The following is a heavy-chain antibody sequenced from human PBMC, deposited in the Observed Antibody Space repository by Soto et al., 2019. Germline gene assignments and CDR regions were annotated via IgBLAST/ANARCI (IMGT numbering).Heavy chain of an antibody. J-gene: IGHJ4*02. CDR1: GGSISSSSSY. V-gene: IGHV4-39*01. Sequence: QLQLHESGPGLVRPSETLSLTCTVSGGSISSSSSYWGWFRQPPGKGLEWIGSIYYIGNTYYNPSLQRRVTISIDSSKTEFCLMLNSLTTAVTAMYYCGAKDYAAMGYYLETWGQGTLLTVSS. CDR3: GAKDYAAMGYYLET. CDR2: IYYIGNT. D-gene: IGHD4-17*01.